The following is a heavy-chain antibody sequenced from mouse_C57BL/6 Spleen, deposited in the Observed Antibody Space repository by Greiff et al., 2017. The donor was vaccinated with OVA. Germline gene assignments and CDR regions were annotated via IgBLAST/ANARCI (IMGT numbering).Heavy chain of an antibody. CDR3: ARGGPATDFDY. Sequence: VQLQQPGAELVKPGASVKMSCKASGYTFTSYWITWVKQRPGQGLEWIGDIYPGSGSTNYNEKFKSKATLTVYTSSSTAYMQLSSLTSEDSAVYYCARGGPATDFDYWGQGTTLTVSS. V-gene: IGHV1-55*01. CDR1: GYTFTSYW. J-gene: IGHJ2*01. CDR2: IYPGSGST.